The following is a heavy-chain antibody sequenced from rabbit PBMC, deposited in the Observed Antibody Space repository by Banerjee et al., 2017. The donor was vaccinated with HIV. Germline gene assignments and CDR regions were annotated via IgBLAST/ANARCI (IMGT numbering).Heavy chain of an antibody. J-gene: IGHJ6*01. Sequence: QSLEESGGDLVKPGASLTLTCTASGFSFSSNYYMCWVRQAPGKGLEWIGCIYAGSGSAYYASWVKSRFTITRSTSLNTVTLQLNSLTAADTATYFCTTSGMDLWGPGTLVTVS. CDR3: TTSGMDL. CDR2: IYAGSGSA. V-gene: IGHV1S40*01. CDR1: GFSFSSNYY.